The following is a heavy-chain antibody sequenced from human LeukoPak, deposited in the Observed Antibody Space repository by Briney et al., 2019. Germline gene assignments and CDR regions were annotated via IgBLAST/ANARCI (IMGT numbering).Heavy chain of an antibody. V-gene: IGHV4-59*08. J-gene: IGHJ4*03. CDR1: GGSITSFY. CDR2: IYYSGST. D-gene: IGHD4-17*01. CDR3: ASLTTVTQGYFDS. Sequence: PSETLSLTCTVSGGSITSFYWSWIRQPPGKGLEWIGYIYYSGSTNYNPSLKSRLTISVDASKNQFSLKLSSVTATDTAVYYCASLTTVTQGYFDSWGQGTLVTVSS.